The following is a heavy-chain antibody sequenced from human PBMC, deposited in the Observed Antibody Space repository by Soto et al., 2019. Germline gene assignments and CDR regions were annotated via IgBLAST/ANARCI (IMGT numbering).Heavy chain of an antibody. CDR1: GGSISSYY. V-gene: IGHV4-59*08. CDR2: VHDSWGS. Sequence: QVPLQESGPGLVKPSETLSLSCTVFGGSISSYYWSWIRQPPGKGLEWIGYVHDSWGSHYNPSLKSRVAISPDTSKSQFSLKLTSVTAPDTAVYYCVRNGFGALHGVVDVWGQGTTVTVSS. D-gene: IGHD3-10*01. J-gene: IGHJ6*02. CDR3: VRNGFGALHGVVDV.